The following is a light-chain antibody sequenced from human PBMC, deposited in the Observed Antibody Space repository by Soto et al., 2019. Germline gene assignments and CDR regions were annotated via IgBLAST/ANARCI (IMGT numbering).Light chain of an antibody. V-gene: IGKV3-11*01. Sequence: EIVLTQSPATLSLSPGERATLSCRASQSVSTFLGWYQQKPGQAPRLLIHDASNRATGIPARFGGSGSGTDFTLTISSLEPEDFAVYYCQQRSNWPLTFGGGTKVEIK. J-gene: IGKJ4*01. CDR2: DAS. CDR1: QSVSTF. CDR3: QQRSNWPLT.